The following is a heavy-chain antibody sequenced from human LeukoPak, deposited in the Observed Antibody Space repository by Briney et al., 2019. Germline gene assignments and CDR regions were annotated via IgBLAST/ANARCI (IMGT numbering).Heavy chain of an antibody. J-gene: IGHJ5*02. CDR1: GVSISTSAYY. D-gene: IGHD6-6*01. V-gene: IGHV4-39*01. CDR3: ARGGDSTSWNWFGP. Sequence: PSETLSLTCIVSGVSISTSAYYWGWIRQPPGEGLQWIGSIYYSGNTYYNSSLKSRVTISVDTSTSQFSLRLSSVTAADTAVYYCARGGDSTSWNWFGPWGQGTLVTVSS. CDR2: IYYSGNT.